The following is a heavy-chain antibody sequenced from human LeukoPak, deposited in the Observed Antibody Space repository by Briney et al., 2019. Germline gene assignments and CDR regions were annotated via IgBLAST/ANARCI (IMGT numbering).Heavy chain of an antibody. J-gene: IGHJ4*02. CDR1: GFIFEDYA. CDR2: ITSNSGYV. D-gene: IGHD6-6*01. CDR3: AKDLVYSSSQPWLTLDY. Sequence: PGGSLRLSCTVSGFIFEDYAMHWVRQVPGKGLEWVSSITSNSGYVAYADSVKGRFTISRDNSKNTLYLQMNSLRAEDTAVYYCAKDLVYSSSQPWLTLDYWGQGTLVTVSS. V-gene: IGHV3-9*01.